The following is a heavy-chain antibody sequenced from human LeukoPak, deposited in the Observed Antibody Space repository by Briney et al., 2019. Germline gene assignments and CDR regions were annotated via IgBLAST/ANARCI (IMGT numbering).Heavy chain of an antibody. CDR1: GFTFSHYP. CDR3: ARDRRYYFDY. V-gene: IGHV3-30*01. CDR2: ISYDSNYR. J-gene: IGHJ4*02. Sequence: GGSLRLSCAASGFTFSHYPMHWVRQAPGKGLEWLAVISYDSNYRYYADSVKGRFTISRGNSNNTLYLQIDSLRPEDTAMYFCARDRRYYFDYWGQGTLVTVSS.